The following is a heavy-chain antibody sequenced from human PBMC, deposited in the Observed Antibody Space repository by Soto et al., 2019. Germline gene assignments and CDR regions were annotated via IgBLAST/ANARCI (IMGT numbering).Heavy chain of an antibody. CDR1: GFTFSDYS. D-gene: IGHD6-19*01. J-gene: IGHJ1*01. Sequence: GGSLRLSCAASGFTFSDYSMNWVRQAPGKGLEWVAYISSSGSTIFYADSVKGRFTISRDNAEKSLYLQMNSLRDEDTAVFYCARDDFSIGGWSAEFFQHWGQGTLVTVSS. CDR2: ISSSGSTI. V-gene: IGHV3-48*02. CDR3: ARDDFSIGGWSAEFFQH.